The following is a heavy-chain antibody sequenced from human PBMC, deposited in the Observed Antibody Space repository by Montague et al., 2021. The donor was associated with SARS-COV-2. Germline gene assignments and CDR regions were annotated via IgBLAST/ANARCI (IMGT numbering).Heavy chain of an antibody. CDR2: IYHLGGT. CDR3: ARLISMSRGPIRHYMWFDP. Sequence: SETLSLTCAVSGDSIISNNWWSWVRQTPHKGLEWIGEIYHLGGTNYNSSLENRITMSIDKSNNQFSLTLTSVTAADTAVYHCARLISMSRGPIRHYMWFDPWGPGTLVTVSS. V-gene: IGHV4-4*02. D-gene: IGHD3-10*01. J-gene: IGHJ5*02. CDR1: GDSIISNNW.